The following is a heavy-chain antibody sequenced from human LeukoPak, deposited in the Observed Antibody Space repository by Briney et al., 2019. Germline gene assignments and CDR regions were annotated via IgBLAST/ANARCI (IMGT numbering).Heavy chain of an antibody. CDR3: ARTDFWYYGMDV. CDR1: GGSISSYY. Sequence: SETLSLTCTVSGGSISSYYWSWIRQPPGKGLEWIGYIYYSGSTYYNPSLKSRITISVDTSKNQFSLKLSSVTAADTAVYYCARTDFWYYGMDVWGQGTTVTVSS. J-gene: IGHJ6*02. CDR2: IYYSGST. D-gene: IGHD3/OR15-3a*01. V-gene: IGHV4-59*06.